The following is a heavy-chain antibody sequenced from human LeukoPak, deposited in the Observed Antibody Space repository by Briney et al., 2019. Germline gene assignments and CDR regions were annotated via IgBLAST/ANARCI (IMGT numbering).Heavy chain of an antibody. CDR3: PNGGRLSIVATF. J-gene: IGHJ4*02. D-gene: IGHD5-12*01. V-gene: IGHV3-23*01. CDR1: GFTFSSYA. Sequence: GGSLRLSCAASGFTFSSYAMSWVRQAPGKGLEWVSAISGSGGSTYYADSVKGRFTISRDNSKNTLYLQMNSLRAEDTAVYYCPNGGRLSIVATFWGQGTLVTVSS. CDR2: ISGSGGST.